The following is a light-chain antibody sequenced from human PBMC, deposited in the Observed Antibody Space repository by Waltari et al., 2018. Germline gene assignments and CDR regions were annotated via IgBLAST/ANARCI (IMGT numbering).Light chain of an antibody. CDR2: WAS. V-gene: IGKV4-1*01. CDR1: QSVLYNSDNKNY. J-gene: IGKJ1*01. Sequence: DIVMTQSPDSLAVSLGERATINCKSSQSVLYNSDNKNYLAWYQQKPGQPPKLLIYWASTRESGVPDRFSGSVSGTDFTLTITSLQAEDVAVYYCQQYYGTPPRTFGQGTKVEIK. CDR3: QQYYGTPPRT.